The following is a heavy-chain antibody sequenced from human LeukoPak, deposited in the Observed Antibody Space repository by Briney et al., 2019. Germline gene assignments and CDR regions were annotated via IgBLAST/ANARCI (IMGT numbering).Heavy chain of an antibody. V-gene: IGHV5-51*01. J-gene: IGHJ6*03. CDR3: ARRADLTSMDV. CDR1: GYRFTTYW. Sequence: GESLKISCQGFGYRFTTYWIGWVRQMPGKGLEWMGIIYPDDSDTRYSPSFQGQVTISADKSISTAYLQWSSLKASDTAMYYCARRADLTSMDVWGKGTTVIVSS. CDR2: IYPDDSDT. D-gene: IGHD3-9*01.